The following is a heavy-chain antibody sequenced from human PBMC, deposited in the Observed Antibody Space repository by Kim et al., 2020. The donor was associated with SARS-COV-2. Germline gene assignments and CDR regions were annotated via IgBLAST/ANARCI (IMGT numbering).Heavy chain of an antibody. D-gene: IGHD3-3*01. Sequence: SPYYADSVKGRFTISRHNSKIALYLQRNILRAGDTAVYYCARGIPYYVNYWGQGTLVTVSS. J-gene: IGHJ4*02. V-gene: IGHV3-53*04. CDR3: ARGIPYYVNY. CDR2: SP.